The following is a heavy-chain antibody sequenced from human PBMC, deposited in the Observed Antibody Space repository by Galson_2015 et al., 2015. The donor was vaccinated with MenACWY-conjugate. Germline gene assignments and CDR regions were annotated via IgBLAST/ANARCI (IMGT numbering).Heavy chain of an antibody. V-gene: IGHV3-73*01. Sequence: SLRLSCAASGFSFSDSAMHWVRQASRKGLEWDGRIRSKRNNYATTYAASVQGRFTISRDESERMAYLHMNSLKTEDTAIYYCTRQSPLNFDYWGQGVLVTVSS. J-gene: IGHJ4*02. CDR1: GFSFSDSA. CDR3: TRQSPLNFDY. CDR2: IRSKRNNYAT.